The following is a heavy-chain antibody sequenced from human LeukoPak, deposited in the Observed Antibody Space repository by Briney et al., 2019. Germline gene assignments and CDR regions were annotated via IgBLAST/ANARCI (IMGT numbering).Heavy chain of an antibody. CDR1: GYTFTGYY. V-gene: IGHV1-2*06. Sequence: ASVKVSCKASGYTFTGYYMQWVRQAPGQGLEWMGRINPNSGGTNYAQKFQGRVTMTRDTSISTAYMELSRLRSDDTAVYYCARRGSGYDRFDYWGQGTLVTVSS. J-gene: IGHJ4*02. CDR3: ARRGSGYDRFDY. CDR2: INPNSGGT. D-gene: IGHD5-12*01.